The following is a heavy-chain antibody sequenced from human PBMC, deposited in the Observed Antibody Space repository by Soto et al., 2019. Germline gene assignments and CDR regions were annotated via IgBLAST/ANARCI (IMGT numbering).Heavy chain of an antibody. V-gene: IGHV4-38-2*02. CDR1: CYSISSGYY. Sequence: SETVSLTCAVSCYSISSGYYWGWIRQPPGKGLEWIGSIYHSGSTYYNPSLKSRVTISVDTSKNQFSLKLSSVTAADTAVYYCARDLRHGMDVWGQGTTVTVSS. CDR3: ARDLRHGMDV. CDR2: IYHSGST. J-gene: IGHJ6*02.